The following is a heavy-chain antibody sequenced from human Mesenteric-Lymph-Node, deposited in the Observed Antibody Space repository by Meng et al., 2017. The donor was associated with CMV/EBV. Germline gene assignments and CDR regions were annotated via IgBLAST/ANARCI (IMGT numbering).Heavy chain of an antibody. V-gene: IGHV3-30*04. CDR3: ARGVYYYDSAGFIE. CDR2: ISYDGSNK. Sequence: GGSLRLSCAPSGFTFSSYAMHWVRQAPGKGLEWVAVISYDGSNKYYADSVKGRFTISRDNSKNTLYLQMNSLRAEDTAVYYCARGVYYYDSAGFIEWGQGTLVTVSS. D-gene: IGHD3-22*01. CDR1: GFTFSSYA. J-gene: IGHJ4*02.